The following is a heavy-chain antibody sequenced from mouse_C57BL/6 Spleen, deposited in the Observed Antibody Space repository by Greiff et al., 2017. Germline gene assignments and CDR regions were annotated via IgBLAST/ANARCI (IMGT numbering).Heavy chain of an antibody. CDR1: GYAFSSYW. CDR3: ARRVYYEYDGYAMDY. J-gene: IGHJ4*01. Sequence: VQLQESGAELVKPGASVKISCKASGYAFSSYWMNWVKQRPGKGLEWIGQIYPGDGDTNYNGKFKGKATLTADKSSSTAYMQLSSLTSEDSAVYFCARRVYYEYDGYAMDYWGQGTSVTVSS. D-gene: IGHD2-4*01. V-gene: IGHV1-80*01. CDR2: IYPGDGDT.